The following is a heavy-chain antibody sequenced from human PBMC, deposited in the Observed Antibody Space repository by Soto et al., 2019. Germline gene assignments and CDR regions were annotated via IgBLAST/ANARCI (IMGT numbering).Heavy chain of an antibody. CDR2: INAGNGNT. D-gene: IGHD3-10*01. V-gene: IGHV1-3*01. Sequence: QVQLVQSGAEVKKPGASVKVSCKASGYTFTSYAMHWVRQAPGQRLEWMGWINAGNGNTKYSQKFQGRVTITRDTSARTXXMXXSXXXSXXXXXXXXXXXXXYGSASPLGYWGQGTLDTVSS. CDR1: GYTFTSYA. CDR3: XXXXXYGSASPLGY. J-gene: IGHJ4*02.